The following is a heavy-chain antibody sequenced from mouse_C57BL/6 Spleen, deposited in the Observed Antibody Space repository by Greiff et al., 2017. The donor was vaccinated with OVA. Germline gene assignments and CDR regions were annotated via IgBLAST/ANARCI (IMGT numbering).Heavy chain of an antibody. Sequence: VQLQQPGAELVKPGASVKMSCKASGYTFTSYWITWVKQRPGQGLEWIGDIYPGSGSTNYTEKFKSKATLTVDTSSSTAYMQLSRLTSEDSAVYYGTRRGALDDYDTLWYCDVWGTGTTVTVSS. CDR2: IYPGSGST. CDR3: TRRGALDDYDTLWYCDV. CDR1: GYTFTSYW. J-gene: IGHJ1*03. V-gene: IGHV1-55*01. D-gene: IGHD2-4*01.